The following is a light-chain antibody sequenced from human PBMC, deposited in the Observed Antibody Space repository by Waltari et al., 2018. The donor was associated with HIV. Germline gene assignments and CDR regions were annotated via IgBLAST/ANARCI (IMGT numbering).Light chain of an antibody. CDR1: QCLRRY. Sequence: DTQLTQSPSFLSASVGDRVTITCRASQCLRRYLALYQQQPGKAPKLLIYTASTLQSGVPSRFSGSGSGTEFTLTISSLQPEDFATYYGQQLNSYPRTFGQGTKVEIK. J-gene: IGKJ1*01. CDR2: TAS. CDR3: QQLNSYPRT. V-gene: IGKV1-9*01.